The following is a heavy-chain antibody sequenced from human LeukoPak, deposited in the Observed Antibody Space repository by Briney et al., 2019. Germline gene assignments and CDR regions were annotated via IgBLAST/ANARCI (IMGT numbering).Heavy chain of an antibody. CDR3: AGDKTTGGYYEFDY. D-gene: IGHD1-26*01. CDR1: GFTFNNYG. J-gene: IGHJ4*02. Sequence: QAGGSLRLSCLASGFTFNNYGMHWVRQAPGKGLEWAAFIRHDGSSKFYTESVKGRFTISRDNSKNTLYLQMNSLRPEDTAVYFCAGDKTTGGYYEFDYWGQGALVTVSS. V-gene: IGHV3-30*02. CDR2: IRHDGSSK.